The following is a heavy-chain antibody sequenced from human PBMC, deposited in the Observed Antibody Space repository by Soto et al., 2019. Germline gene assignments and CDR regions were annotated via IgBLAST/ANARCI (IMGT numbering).Heavy chain of an antibody. CDR2: ISYDGSNK. D-gene: IGHD4-4*01. Sequence: QVQLVESGGGVVQPGRSLRLSCAASGFTFSSYAMQWVRQAPGKGLEWVAVISYDGSNKYYADSVKGRFTISRDNSKNMLYLQMNSLRTEDTAVYYSARPLWRDDYNWGYFDLWGRGTLVTVSS. V-gene: IGHV3-30*14. CDR3: ARPLWRDDYNWGYFDL. CDR1: GFTFSSYA. J-gene: IGHJ2*01.